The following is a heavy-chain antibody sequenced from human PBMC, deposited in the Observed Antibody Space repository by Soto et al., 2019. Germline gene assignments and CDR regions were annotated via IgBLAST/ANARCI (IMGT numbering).Heavy chain of an antibody. CDR2: ISQDGSDK. CDR1: GFTFSSYA. J-gene: IGHJ4*02. Sequence: GGSLRLSCAASGFTFSSYAMHWVRQAPGKGLEWVAVISQDGSDKHYVDSVKGRFTISRDNSKNSLYLQMNSLKTEDTAVYYSARGPDRSGGGTMDYWGQGTLVTVSS. D-gene: IGHD3-22*01. CDR3: ARGPDRSGGGTMDY. V-gene: IGHV3-30*03.